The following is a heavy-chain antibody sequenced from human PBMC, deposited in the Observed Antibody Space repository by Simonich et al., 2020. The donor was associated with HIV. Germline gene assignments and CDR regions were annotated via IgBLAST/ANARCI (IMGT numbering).Heavy chain of an antibody. Sequence: EVQLVESGGGLVKPGGSLRLSCAASGFTFSSYSMNWVRQAPGKGLECVSSISSSSSYIYYADSVKGRFTISRDNAKNSLYLQMNSLRAEDTAVYYCARDGRKGGSTSCSDYWGQGTLVTVSS. CDR3: ARDGRKGGSTSCSDY. J-gene: IGHJ4*02. CDR1: GFTFSSYS. V-gene: IGHV3-21*01. CDR2: ISSSSSYI. D-gene: IGHD2-2*01.